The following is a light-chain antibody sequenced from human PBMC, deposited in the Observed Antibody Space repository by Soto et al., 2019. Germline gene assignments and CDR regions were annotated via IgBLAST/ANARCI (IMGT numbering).Light chain of an antibody. J-gene: IGKJ1*01. CDR3: QQCGSSSWT. CDR2: GAS. Sequence: EIVLTQSPGTLSLSPGERATLSCRASQSVSSSYLAWYQQKPGQAPRLLIYGASRRATGIPDRFSGSGSGTDFTLTVSRPEPEDFAVYYCQQCGSSSWTFGQGTKVDIK. V-gene: IGKV3-20*01. CDR1: QSVSSSY.